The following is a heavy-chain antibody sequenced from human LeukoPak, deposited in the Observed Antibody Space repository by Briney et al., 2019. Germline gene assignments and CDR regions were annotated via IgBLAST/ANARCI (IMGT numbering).Heavy chain of an antibody. V-gene: IGHV4-59*01. J-gene: IGHJ4*02. Sequence: PSETLSLTCTVSGGSISSYYWSWIRQPPGKGLEWIGYIYYSGSTNYNPSLKSRVTISVDTSKNQFSLKLSSVTAADTAVYYCARGPPNTQVDYWGQGTLVTVSS. CDR2: IYYSGST. D-gene: IGHD2/OR15-2a*01. CDR3: ARGPPNTQVDY. CDR1: GGSISSYY.